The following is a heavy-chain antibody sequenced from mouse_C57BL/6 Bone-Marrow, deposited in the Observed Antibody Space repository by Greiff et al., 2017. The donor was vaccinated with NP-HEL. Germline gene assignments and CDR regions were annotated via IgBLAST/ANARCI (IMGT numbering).Heavy chain of an antibody. CDR1: GFTFSSYG. J-gene: IGHJ3*01. CDR3: ASPYDYDVAWFDY. Sequence: VQLKESGGDLVKPGGSLKLSCAASGFTFSSYGMSWVRQTPDKRLEWVATISSGGSYTYYPDSVKGRFTISRDNAKNTLYLQMSSLKSEDTAMYYCASPYDYDVAWFDYWGQGTLVTVSA. CDR2: ISSGGSYT. D-gene: IGHD2-4*01. V-gene: IGHV5-6*01.